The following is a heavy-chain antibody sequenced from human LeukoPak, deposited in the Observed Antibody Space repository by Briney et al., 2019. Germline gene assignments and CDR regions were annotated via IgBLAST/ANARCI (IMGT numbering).Heavy chain of an antibody. J-gene: IGHJ6*02. CDR2: IDWDDDK. Sequence: SGPALVKPSETLRLTCTFSGFSLITRGMCVSWIRQPPVKALEWLARIDWDDDKYYSTSLKTRLTISKDTSKNQVVLTMTNMDPVDTATYYCARIHYSLGMDVWGQGTTVTVSS. D-gene: IGHD3-10*01. V-gene: IGHV2-70*11. CDR1: GFSLITRGMC. CDR3: ARIHYSLGMDV.